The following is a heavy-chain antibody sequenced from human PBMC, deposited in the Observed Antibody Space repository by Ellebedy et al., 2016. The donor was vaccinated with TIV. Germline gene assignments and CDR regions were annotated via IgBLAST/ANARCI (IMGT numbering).Heavy chain of an antibody. Sequence: SETLSLTXAVYGGSFSGYYWSWIRQPPGKGLEWIGYIYYSGSTNYNPSLKSRVTISVDKSKNQFSLKLSSVTAADTAVYYCARDPPPYCGGDCYSGDYWGQGTLVTVSS. V-gene: IGHV4-59*12. CDR3: ARDPPPYCGGDCYSGDY. CDR1: GGSFSGYY. J-gene: IGHJ4*02. D-gene: IGHD2-21*02. CDR2: IYYSGST.